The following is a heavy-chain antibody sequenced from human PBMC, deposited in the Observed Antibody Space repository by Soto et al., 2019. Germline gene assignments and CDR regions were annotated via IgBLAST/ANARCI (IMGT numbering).Heavy chain of an antibody. V-gene: IGHV1-69*12. CDR3: AKGAVAGTPTSYYYYGMDG. CDR1: GGTFRTYA. D-gene: IGHD6-19*01. Sequence: QVQLLQSGAEVKKPGSSVRVSCEASGGTFRTYAISWVRQAPGQGLEWMGEIIPIFGTVNYAQKFQGRVTITADESTTTVYMDLRSLRSADTAVYYCAKGAVAGTPTSYYYYGMDGWGQGTTVTVSS. CDR2: IIPIFGTV. J-gene: IGHJ6*01.